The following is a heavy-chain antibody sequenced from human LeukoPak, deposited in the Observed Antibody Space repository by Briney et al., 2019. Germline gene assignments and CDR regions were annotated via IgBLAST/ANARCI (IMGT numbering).Heavy chain of an antibody. J-gene: IGHJ3*02. CDR1: GGSISSYY. D-gene: IGHD1-26*01. V-gene: IGHV4-59*01. CDR2: IYYSGIS. Sequence: SETLSLTCTVSGGSISSYYWSCIRQPPGKGLEWIGYIYYSGISSYNPSLKSRLTISVDTSKNQFSLKLSSVTAADTAVYYCASSKVGHDAFDIWGQGTMVTVSS. CDR3: ASSKVGHDAFDI.